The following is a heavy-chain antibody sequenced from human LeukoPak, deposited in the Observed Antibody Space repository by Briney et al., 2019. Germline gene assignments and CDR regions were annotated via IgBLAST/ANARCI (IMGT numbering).Heavy chain of an antibody. CDR3: ARGDGYNDAEYLQH. CDR1: GFAFSSYG. CDR2: IWYDGSNK. V-gene: IGHV3-33*01. Sequence: GGSLRLSCAASGFAFSSYGMHWVRQAPGKGLEWVAVIWYDGSNKYYGDSVKGRFTISRDNSKKTLYLQMNSLRVEDTAVYYCARGDGYNDAEYLQHWGQGTLATVS. D-gene: IGHD5-24*01. J-gene: IGHJ1*01.